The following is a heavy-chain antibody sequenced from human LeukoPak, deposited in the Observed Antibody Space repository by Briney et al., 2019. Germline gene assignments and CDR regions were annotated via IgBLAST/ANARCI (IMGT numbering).Heavy chain of an antibody. CDR2: MYTRGST. J-gene: IGHJ4*02. Sequence: SETLSLTCTVSGDSISSGSYFWNWIRQPAGKGLEWIGRMYTRGSTNYNPSLKSRVTISIDTSKNQFSLKLSSVTAADTAVYYCAREPQWLVAFDYWGQGTLVTVSS. CDR1: GDSISSGSYF. D-gene: IGHD6-19*01. CDR3: AREPQWLVAFDY. V-gene: IGHV4-61*02.